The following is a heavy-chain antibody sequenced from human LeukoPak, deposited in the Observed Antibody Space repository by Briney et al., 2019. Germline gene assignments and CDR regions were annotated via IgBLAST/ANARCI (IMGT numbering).Heavy chain of an antibody. Sequence: ASVKVSCKGSEGTFSSYAISWVRQAPGQGLEWMGGIIPIFGTANYAQKFQGRVTITADKSTSTAYMELSSLRSEDTAVYYCARGSVNFDSSAHNDAFDIWGQGTMVTVSS. CDR2: IIPIFGTA. CDR1: EGTFSSYA. J-gene: IGHJ3*02. D-gene: IGHD3-22*01. V-gene: IGHV1-69*06. CDR3: ARGSVNFDSSAHNDAFDI.